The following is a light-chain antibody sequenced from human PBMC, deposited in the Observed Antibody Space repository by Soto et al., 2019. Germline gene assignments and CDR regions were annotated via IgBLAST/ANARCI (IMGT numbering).Light chain of an antibody. CDR2: GNS. CDR3: QSYDSSLSGWV. CDR1: SSNIGAGYD. V-gene: IGLV1-40*01. Sequence: QSVLTQPPSVSGAPGQRVTISCTGSSSNIGAGYDVHWYQQLPGTVPKLLIYGNSNRPSGVPDRFSGSKSGTSASLVITGLQAEDEADHYCQSYDSSLSGWVFGGGTKLTVL. J-gene: IGLJ3*02.